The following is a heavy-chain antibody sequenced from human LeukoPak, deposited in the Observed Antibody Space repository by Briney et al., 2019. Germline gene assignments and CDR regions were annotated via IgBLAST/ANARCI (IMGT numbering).Heavy chain of an antibody. CDR2: ISYDGSNK. V-gene: IGHV3-30-3*01. D-gene: IGHD3-10*01. CDR1: GFTFSSYA. J-gene: IGHJ1*01. Sequence: GGSLRLSCAASGFTFSSYAMHWVRQAPGKGLEWVAVISYDGSNKYYADSVKGRFTISRDNSKNTLYLQMNSLRAEDTAVYYCARDQFEELPRRWVYFQHWGQGTLVTVSS. CDR3: ARDQFEELPRRWVYFQH.